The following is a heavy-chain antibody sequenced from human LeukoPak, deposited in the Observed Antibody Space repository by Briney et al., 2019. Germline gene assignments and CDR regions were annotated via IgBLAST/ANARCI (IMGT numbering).Heavy chain of an antibody. CDR1: GFTFSRYS. D-gene: IGHD2-21*02. CDR2: ISSSSSYI. CDR3: ARDLRPYCGGDCYYTFDY. J-gene: IGHJ4*02. Sequence: GGSLRLSCEASGFTFSRYSVNWVRQAPGKGLEWVSSISSSSSYIYYADSVKGRFTISRDNAKNSLYLQMNSLRAEDTAVYYCARDLRPYCGGDCYYTFDYWGQGTLVTVSS. V-gene: IGHV3-21*01.